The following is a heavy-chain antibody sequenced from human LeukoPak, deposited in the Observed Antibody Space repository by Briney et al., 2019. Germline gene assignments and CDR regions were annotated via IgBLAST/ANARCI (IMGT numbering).Heavy chain of an antibody. CDR3: AREPTYYDILTGYYGDAFDI. CDR2: IYSGGST. CDR1: GFTVSSNY. J-gene: IGHJ3*02. V-gene: IGHV3-66*01. D-gene: IGHD3-9*01. Sequence: PGGSLRLSCAASGFTVSSNYMSWVRQAPGKGLEWVSVIYSGGSTYYADSVKGRFTISRDNSKNTLYIKMKSMRAEDKAVYYCAREPTYYDILTGYYGDAFDIWGQGTMVTVSS.